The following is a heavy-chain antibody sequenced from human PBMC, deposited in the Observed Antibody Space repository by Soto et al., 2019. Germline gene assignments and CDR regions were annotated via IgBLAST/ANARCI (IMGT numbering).Heavy chain of an antibody. CDR3: AREVGTVYIDY. Sequence: PGGSLRLSCAASGFTFSSYAMHWVRQAPGKGLEWVAVISYDGSNRYYADSVKGRFTISRDNSKNTLYLQMNSLRAEDTAVYYCAREVGTVYIDYWGQGTLVTVSS. V-gene: IGHV3-30-3*01. CDR1: GFTFSSYA. CDR2: ISYDGSNR. J-gene: IGHJ4*02. D-gene: IGHD4-17*01.